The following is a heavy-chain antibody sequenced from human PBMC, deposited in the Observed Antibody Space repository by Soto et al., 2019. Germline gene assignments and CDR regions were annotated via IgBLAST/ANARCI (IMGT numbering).Heavy chain of an antibody. CDR3: ARHLLIRGSRDYVYAGMEV. Sequence: QVQLQESGPGLVEPSETLALTCTVSGASVNSYYWSWIRQSPGNGLEWIGYIFDSGNTNYNPSLESRVTILRDMSQSQRSLERTLMTAADTAVYYCARHLLIRGSRDYVYAGMEVWGQGTKV. J-gene: IGHJ6*02. V-gene: IGHV4-59*02. CDR2: IFDSGNT. D-gene: IGHD4-17*01. CDR1: GASVNSYY.